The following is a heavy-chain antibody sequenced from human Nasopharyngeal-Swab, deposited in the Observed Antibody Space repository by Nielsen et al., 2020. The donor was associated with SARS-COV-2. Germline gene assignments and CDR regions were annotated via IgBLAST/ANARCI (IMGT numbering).Heavy chain of an antibody. D-gene: IGHD4/OR15-4a*01. J-gene: IGHJ4*02. CDR1: GFTFSNYV. CDR3: AKEEVPNDY. CDR2: ISGSGAST. Sequence: GGSLRLSCAASGFTFSNYVMTWARQAPGKGLEWVSAISGSGASTYYADSVKGRFTISRDNSRNILYLHINSLRAEDTAVYYCAKEEVPNDYWGQGTLVTVSS. V-gene: IGHV3-23*01.